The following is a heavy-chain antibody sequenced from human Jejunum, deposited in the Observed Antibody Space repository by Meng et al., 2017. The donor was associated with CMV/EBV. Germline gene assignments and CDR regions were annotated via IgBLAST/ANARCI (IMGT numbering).Heavy chain of an antibody. V-gene: IGHV1-8*01. Sequence: KLSFKASGYTFSSYDLKWVRQAAGQGLEWMGWTNPRSGNTGSAQKFPGRLTMTMNTSIGTAYMELSSLRSEDTAVYYCARSGIFFDYWGQGALVTVSS. D-gene: IGHD1-14*01. CDR3: ARSGIFFDY. J-gene: IGHJ4*02. CDR1: GYTFSSYD. CDR2: TNPRSGNT.